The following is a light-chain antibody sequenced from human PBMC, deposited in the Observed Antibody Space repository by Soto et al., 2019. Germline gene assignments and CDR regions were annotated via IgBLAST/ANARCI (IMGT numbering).Light chain of an antibody. CDR3: LQYSSSPLT. Sequence: ENVLTQSPGTLSLSPGERATLSCRASQSVSSNYLAWYQQKPGQAPRLLIYGASSRATGIPDRFSGSGSGTDFTLTISSLQPEDFAVYYCLQYSSSPLTFGGGTKVEIK. CDR1: QSVSSNY. CDR2: GAS. V-gene: IGKV3-20*01. J-gene: IGKJ4*01.